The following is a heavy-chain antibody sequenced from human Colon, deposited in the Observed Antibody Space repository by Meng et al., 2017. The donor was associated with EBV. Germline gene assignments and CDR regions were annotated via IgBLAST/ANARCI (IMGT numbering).Heavy chain of an antibody. CDR3: ARNYYFDY. Sequence: QVRLQVSGAGLVKPSXXLSLTCTVSGGSINSGDYYWSWFRQPPGKGLEWIGYIYYTGSTYYNPSLKSRVTISMDTSKNQFSLRLSSVTAADTAVYYCARNYYFDYWGQGTLVTVSS. V-gene: IGHV4-30-4*01. J-gene: IGHJ4*02. CDR1: GGSINSGDYY. CDR2: IYYTGST.